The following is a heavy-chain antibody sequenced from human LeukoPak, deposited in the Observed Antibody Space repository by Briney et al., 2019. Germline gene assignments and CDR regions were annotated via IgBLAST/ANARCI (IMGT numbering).Heavy chain of an antibody. CDR1: GYTFTVYY. Sequence: ASVKVSCKASGYTFTVYYMHWVRQAPGQGLEWMGWINPNSGGTNYAQKFQGRVTMTRDTSISTAYMELSRLRSDDTAVYYCARVPSIAVANDYWGQGTLVTVSS. CDR3: ARVPSIAVANDY. D-gene: IGHD6-19*01. CDR2: INPNSGGT. V-gene: IGHV1-2*02. J-gene: IGHJ4*02.